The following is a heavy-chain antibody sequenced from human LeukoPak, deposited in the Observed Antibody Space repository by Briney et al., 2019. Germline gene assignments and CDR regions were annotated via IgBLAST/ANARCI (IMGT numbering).Heavy chain of an antibody. CDR1: GYRFSSDW. CDR2: IYPGDSDT. Sequence: GESLKISCKGSGYRFSSDWIGWVRQMPGKGLEWMGVIYPGDSDTRYSPSFQGQVTISADKSINTAYLQLRSLKASDTALYYCARLPYCGGDCSPNWFDPWGQGTLVTVSS. CDR3: ARLPYCGGDCSPNWFDP. V-gene: IGHV5-51*01. D-gene: IGHD2-21*02. J-gene: IGHJ5*02.